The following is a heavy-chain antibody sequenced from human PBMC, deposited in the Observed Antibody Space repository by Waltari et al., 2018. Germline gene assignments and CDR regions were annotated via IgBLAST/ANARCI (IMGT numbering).Heavy chain of an antibody. Sequence: QVQLQESGPGLVKPSETLSLTCTVSGGSISSHYWSWIRQPPGKGLEWIGYIYYSGSTNYNPSRKSRVTISVDTAKNQFSLKLSSVTAADTAVYYCARLPPDYYGSGSHAYWGQGTLVTVSS. CDR3: ARLPPDYYGSGSHAY. J-gene: IGHJ4*02. V-gene: IGHV4-59*11. CDR2: IYYSGST. D-gene: IGHD3-10*01. CDR1: GGSISSHY.